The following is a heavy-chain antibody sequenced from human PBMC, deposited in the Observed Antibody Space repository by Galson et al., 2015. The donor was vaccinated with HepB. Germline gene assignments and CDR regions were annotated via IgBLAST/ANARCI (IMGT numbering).Heavy chain of an antibody. CDR3: ARVGYSSGWDPIDY. J-gene: IGHJ4*02. V-gene: IGHV7-4-1*02. D-gene: IGHD6-19*01. CDR2: INTNTGNP. CDR1: GFTFTSYA. Sequence: SGFTFTSYAMNWVRQAPGQGLEWMGWINTNTGNPTYAQGFTGRFVFSLDTSVSTAYLQISSLKAEDTAVYYCARVGYSSGWDPIDYWGQGTLVTVSS.